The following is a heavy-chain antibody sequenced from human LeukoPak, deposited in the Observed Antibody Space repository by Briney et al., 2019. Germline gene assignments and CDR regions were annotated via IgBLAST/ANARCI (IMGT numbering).Heavy chain of an antibody. D-gene: IGHD6-19*01. Sequence: SETLSLTCTVSGGSISSSSYYWGWIRQPPGKGLEWIGSIYYSGSTYYNPSLKSRVTISVDTSKNQFSLKLSSVTAADTAVYYCARIAVAGHPREGPTEWIDYWGQGTLVTVSS. V-gene: IGHV4-39*07. CDR2: IYYSGST. CDR1: GGSISSSSYY. J-gene: IGHJ4*02. CDR3: ARIAVAGHPREGPTEWIDY.